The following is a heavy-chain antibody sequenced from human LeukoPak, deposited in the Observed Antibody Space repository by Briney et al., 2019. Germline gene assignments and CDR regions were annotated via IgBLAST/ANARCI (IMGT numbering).Heavy chain of an antibody. CDR3: ARLPGYFGAS. V-gene: IGHV1-8*01. CDR2: MNVKSGTA. Sequence: GASVKVSCKASGYPFTSYDLNWVRQAPGQRLEWMGCMNVKSGTADYAPKFQGRVTMTRNTSISTAYMELSGLRPEDTAVYYCARLPGYFGASWGQGTLVTVSS. D-gene: IGHD4/OR15-4a*01. J-gene: IGHJ5*02. CDR1: GYPFTSYD.